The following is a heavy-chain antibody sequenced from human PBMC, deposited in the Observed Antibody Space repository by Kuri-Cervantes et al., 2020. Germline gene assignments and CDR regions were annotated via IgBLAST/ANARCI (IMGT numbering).Heavy chain of an antibody. D-gene: IGHD4-23*01. CDR3: AKVDCSGGNCEDYY. CDR1: GFTFSYAW. Sequence: GESLKISCAPSGFTFSYAWMNWVRQAPGKGLEWVSGITGTDGRIYYADSVKGRFTMSRDNSKRMVYLQMNDLRADDTAVYYCAKVDCSGGNCEDYYWGQGTLVTVSS. J-gene: IGHJ4*02. V-gene: IGHV3-23*01. CDR2: ITGTDGRI.